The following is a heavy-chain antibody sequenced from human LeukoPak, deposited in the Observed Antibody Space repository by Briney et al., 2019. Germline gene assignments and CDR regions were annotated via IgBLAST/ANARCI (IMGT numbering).Heavy chain of an antibody. D-gene: IGHD3-22*01. J-gene: IGHJ4*02. CDR2: IYYNGST. CDR3: ASHYYDSGGCYPFDY. CDR1: GGSISGYY. V-gene: IGHV4-59*01. Sequence: SETLSLTCTVSGGSISGYYWSWIRQPPEKGLEWIGYIYYNGSTNYNPSLKSRVTISVDTSKNQFSLQLSSVTAADTAVYYCASHYYDSGGCYPFDYWGQGTLFTVSS.